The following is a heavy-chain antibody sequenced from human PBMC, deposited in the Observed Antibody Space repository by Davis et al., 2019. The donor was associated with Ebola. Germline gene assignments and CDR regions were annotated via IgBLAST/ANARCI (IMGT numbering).Heavy chain of an antibody. Sequence: SDTLSLTCAVYGGSFSGYYWSWIRQPPGKGLEWIGEINPSGSTNYNPSLKSRVTISVDTSKNQFSLKLSSVTAADTAVYYCARGWRYSSGWNKSGRFDYWGQGTLVTVSS. V-gene: IGHV4-34*01. D-gene: IGHD6-19*01. CDR1: GGSFSGYY. CDR2: INPSGST. CDR3: ARGWRYSSGWNKSGRFDY. J-gene: IGHJ4*02.